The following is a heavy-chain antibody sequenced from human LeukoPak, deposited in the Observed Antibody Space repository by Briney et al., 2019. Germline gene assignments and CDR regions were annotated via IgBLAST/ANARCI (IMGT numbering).Heavy chain of an antibody. Sequence: SETLSLTCTVSGASISSYYWSWFRQPPRKGLKWIGYIDNSGSTNYNPSLRSRVTISVDKSKNQFSLKLSSVTAADTAVYYCARMTYDPHGVDVWGKGTTVTVSS. CDR3: ARMTYDPHGVDV. CDR2: IDNSGST. CDR1: GASISSYY. V-gene: IGHV4-59*01. J-gene: IGHJ6*04. D-gene: IGHD5-12*01.